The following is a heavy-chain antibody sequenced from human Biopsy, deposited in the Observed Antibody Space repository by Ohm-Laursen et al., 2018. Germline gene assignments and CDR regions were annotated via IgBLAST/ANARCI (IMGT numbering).Heavy chain of an antibody. CDR3: VRGVDYYDPYHYYALDV. V-gene: IGHV4-34*01. J-gene: IGHJ6*02. Sequence: TLSLTCAVYGESFTGYYWSWIRQTPGTGLEWIGEINHSGRTNYNPSLKSRVTISVDTSKNQFSLKVRSVTAADTAVYYCVRGVDYYDPYHYYALDVWGQGTTVTVSS. CDR2: INHSGRT. CDR1: GESFTGYY. D-gene: IGHD3-22*01.